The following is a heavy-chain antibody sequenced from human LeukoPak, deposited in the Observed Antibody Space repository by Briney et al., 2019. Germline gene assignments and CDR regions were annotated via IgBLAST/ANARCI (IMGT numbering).Heavy chain of an antibody. D-gene: IGHD3-9*01. V-gene: IGHV1-69*06. J-gene: IGHJ4*02. CDR1: GGTFSSYA. CDR2: IIPIFGTA. CDR3: ARALRYFDWSKPFDY. Sequence: GSSVKVSCKASGGTFSSYAISWVRQAPGQGLEWMGGIIPIFGTANYAQKFQGRVTITADKSTSTAYMELSSLRSEDTAAYYCARALRYFDWSKPFDYWGQGTLVTVSS.